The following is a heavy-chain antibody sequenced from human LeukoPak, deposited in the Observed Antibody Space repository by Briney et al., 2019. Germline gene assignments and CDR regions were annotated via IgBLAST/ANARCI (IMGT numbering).Heavy chain of an antibody. Sequence: GGSLRLSCAVSGFTFSSYAMSWVRQAPGKGLEWVSAISGSGGGTYYADSVKGRFTISRDNSKNTLYLQMNSLRAEDTAVYYCAKGTPSHRYCSSTSCYFFDYWGQGTLVTVSS. CDR1: GFTFSSYA. D-gene: IGHD2-2*01. J-gene: IGHJ4*02. CDR3: AKGTPSHRYCSSTSCYFFDY. CDR2: ISGSGGGT. V-gene: IGHV3-23*01.